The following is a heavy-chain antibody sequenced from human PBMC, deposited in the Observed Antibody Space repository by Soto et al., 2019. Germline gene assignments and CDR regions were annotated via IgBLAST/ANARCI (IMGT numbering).Heavy chain of an antibody. J-gene: IGHJ6*02. CDR1: GFTLGTYW. Sequence: EVQLVASGGGLVQPGESLRLSCVASGFTLGTYWMSWARQAPGKGLEWLASIKQDGSEEFSVDSVKGRFTISRDNAKNSLFLQLNSLRGDDTGVYYCAIDRGNGYYGQDSWGLDVWGQGTTVTVSS. V-gene: IGHV3-7*05. CDR3: AIDRGNGYYGQDSWGLDV. CDR2: IKQDGSEE. D-gene: IGHD1-26*01.